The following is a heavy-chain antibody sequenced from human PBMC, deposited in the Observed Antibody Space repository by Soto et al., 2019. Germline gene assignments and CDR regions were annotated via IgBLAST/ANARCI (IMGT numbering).Heavy chain of an antibody. CDR1: GFTLSNYD. Sequence: GGSLRLSCAASGFTLSNYDMNWVRQAPGKGLEWVSDISSSGNNIHYADSVKGRFTISRDYAKNSLYLQMTSLRAEDTAVYYCAKDGGGPLGIQLWLLGPDYWGQGTLVTASS. J-gene: IGHJ4*02. D-gene: IGHD5-18*01. V-gene: IGHV3-48*03. CDR2: ISSSGNNI. CDR3: AKDGGGPLGIQLWLLGPDY.